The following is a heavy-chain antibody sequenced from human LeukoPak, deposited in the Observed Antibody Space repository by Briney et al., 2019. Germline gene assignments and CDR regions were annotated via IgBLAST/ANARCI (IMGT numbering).Heavy chain of an antibody. CDR1: GGSISSSSYY. CDR3: ARQVSGSYYEDY. CDR2: IYYSGST. J-gene: IGHJ4*02. V-gene: IGHV4-39*07. Sequence: SGTLSLTCTVSGGSISSSSYYWGWIRQPPGEGLEWIGCIYYSGSTYYNPSLKSRVPISVDTSKNQFSLKLSSVTAADTAVYYCARQVSGSYYEDYWGQGTLVTVSS. D-gene: IGHD1-26*01.